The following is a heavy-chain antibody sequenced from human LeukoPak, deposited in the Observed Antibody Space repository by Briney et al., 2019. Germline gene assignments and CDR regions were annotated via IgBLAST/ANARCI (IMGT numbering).Heavy chain of an antibody. CDR1: GYSFTSYW. D-gene: IGHD3-3*01. J-gene: IGHJ5*02. CDR2: IDPSDSYT. V-gene: IGHV5-10-1*01. Sequence: GESLRISCKGSGYSFTSYWISWVRQMPGKGLEWMGRIDPSDSYTNYSPSFQGHVTISADKSISTAYLQWSSLKASDTAMYYCARSYGITIFGVVTENWFDPWGQGTLVTVSS. CDR3: ARSYGITIFGVVTENWFDP.